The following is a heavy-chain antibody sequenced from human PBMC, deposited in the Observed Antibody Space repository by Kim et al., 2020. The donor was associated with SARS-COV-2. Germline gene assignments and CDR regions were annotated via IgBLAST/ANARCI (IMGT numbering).Heavy chain of an antibody. CDR2: IIPILGIA. CDR3: ARELLYSSSSRSFDY. D-gene: IGHD6-6*01. J-gene: IGHJ4*02. CDR1: GGTFSSYA. Sequence: SVKVSCKASGGTFSSYAISWVRQAPGQGLEWMGRIIPILGIANYAQKFQGRVTITADKSTSTAYMELSSLRSEDTAVYYCARELLYSSSSRSFDYWGQGTLVTVSS. V-gene: IGHV1-69*04.